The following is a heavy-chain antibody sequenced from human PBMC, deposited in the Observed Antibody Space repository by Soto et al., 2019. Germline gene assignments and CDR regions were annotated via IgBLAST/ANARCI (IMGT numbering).Heavy chain of an antibody. J-gene: IGHJ5*02. CDR2: INAGNGNT. CDR3: ARVVVAATYNSFDP. D-gene: IGHD2-15*01. V-gene: IGHV1-3*01. Sequence: ASVKVSCKASGYTFTSYAMHWVRQATGQRLEWMGWINAGNGNTGYAQKCQGRVTMTRDTSISTAYTELSSLRSQDTAVYYCARVVVAATYNSFDPWGQGTLVTVSS. CDR1: GYTFTSYA.